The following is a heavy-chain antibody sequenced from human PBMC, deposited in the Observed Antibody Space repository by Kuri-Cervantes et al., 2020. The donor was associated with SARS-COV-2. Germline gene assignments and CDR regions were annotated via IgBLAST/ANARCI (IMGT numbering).Heavy chain of an antibody. J-gene: IGHJ4*02. Sequence: ASVKVSCKASGYTFTSYGISWVRQAPGQGLEWMGWISAYNGNTNYAQKLQGRVTMATDTSTSRAYMELRSLRSDDTAVYYCARDRIAAAGFSCQEYWGQGTLVTVSS. D-gene: IGHD6-13*01. CDR3: ARDRIAAAGFSCQEY. CDR2: ISAYNGNT. V-gene: IGHV1-18*01. CDR1: GYTFTSYG.